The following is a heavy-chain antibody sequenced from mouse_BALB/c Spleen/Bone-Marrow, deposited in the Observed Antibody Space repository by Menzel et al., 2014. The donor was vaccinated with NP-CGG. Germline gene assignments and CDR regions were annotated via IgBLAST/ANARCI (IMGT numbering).Heavy chain of an antibody. CDR1: GFTFSSYG. V-gene: IGHV5-6*02. J-gene: IGHJ2*01. Sequence: EVKVEEFGGDLVKPGGSLKLSCAASGFTFSSYGMSWVRQTPDKRLEWVATISSGGSYTYYPDSVKGRFTISRDNAKNTLYLQMSSLKSEDTAMYYCARHDYDEENFDCWGQGTTLTVSS. CDR2: ISSGGSYT. D-gene: IGHD2-4*01. CDR3: ARHDYDEENFDC.